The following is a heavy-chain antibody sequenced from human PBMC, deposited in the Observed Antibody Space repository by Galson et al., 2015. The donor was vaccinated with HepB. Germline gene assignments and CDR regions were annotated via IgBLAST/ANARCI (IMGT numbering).Heavy chain of an antibody. D-gene: IGHD2-15*01. CDR2: INPSGGST. CDR3: ARDPFFSNLGYCSGGSCYPDY. V-gene: IGHV1-46*01. CDR1: GYTFTSYY. Sequence: SVKVSCKASGYTFTSYYMHWVRQAPGQGLEWMGIINPSGGSTSYAQKFQGRVTMTRDTSTSTVYMELSSLRSEDTAVYYCARDPFFSNLGYCSGGSCYPDYWGQGTLVTVSS. J-gene: IGHJ4*02.